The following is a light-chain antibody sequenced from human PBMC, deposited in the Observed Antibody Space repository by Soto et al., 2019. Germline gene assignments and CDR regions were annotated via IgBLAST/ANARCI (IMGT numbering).Light chain of an antibody. CDR2: GAS. CDR1: QSVSRN. CDR3: QQYNNWPPST. V-gene: IGKV3-15*01. J-gene: IGKJ5*01. Sequence: EIVMTQSPATLSVSPGERATLSCRASQSVSRNLAWYQQKPGQAPRLLIYGASSRATAIPARFSRSGSGTELTLTVSSLQSEDFAVYYCQQYNNWPPSTFGQGTRLEIK.